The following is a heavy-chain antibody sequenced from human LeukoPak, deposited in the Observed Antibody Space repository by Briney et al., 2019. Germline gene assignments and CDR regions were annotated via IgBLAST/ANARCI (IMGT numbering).Heavy chain of an antibody. J-gene: IGHJ4*02. CDR2: IIPIFGTA. Sequence: SSVKVSCKASGGTFSSYAISWVRQAPGQGLEWMGGIIPIFGTANYAQKFQGRVTITTDESTSTAYMELSSLRSEDTAVYYCARQAHYYDFWSGYFTAPNIFYFDYWGQGTLVTVSS. CDR1: GGTFSSYA. V-gene: IGHV1-69*05. D-gene: IGHD3-3*01. CDR3: ARQAHYYDFWSGYFTAPNIFYFDY.